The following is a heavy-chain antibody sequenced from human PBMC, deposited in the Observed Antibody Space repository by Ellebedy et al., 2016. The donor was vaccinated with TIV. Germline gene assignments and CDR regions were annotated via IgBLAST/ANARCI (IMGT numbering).Heavy chain of an antibody. J-gene: IGHJ5*01. D-gene: IGHD5-12*01. CDR1: GGSISSYY. CDR2: LYYSGSS. V-gene: IGHV4-59*13. CDR3: ARGTGWLFDS. Sequence: SETLSLXXTVSGGSISSYYWSWIRQPPGKGLEYIGYLYYSGSSNYNPSLKSRVTISVDRSKTQFSLKVRSVTAADTAVYYCARGTGWLFDSWGQGTLVTVSS.